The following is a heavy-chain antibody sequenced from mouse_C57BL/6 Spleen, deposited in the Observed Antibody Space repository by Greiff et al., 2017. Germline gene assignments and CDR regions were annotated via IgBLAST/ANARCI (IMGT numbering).Heavy chain of an antibody. J-gene: IGHJ2*01. Sequence: QVQLQQPGAELVMPGASVKLSCKASGYTFTSYWMHWVKQRPGQGLEWIGEIDPSDSYTTYNQKFKGKSTLTVDKSSSTAYMQLISLTSEDSAVYYCARSGSYGSSAYYFDYWGQGTTLTVSS. CDR1: GYTFTSYW. CDR3: ARSGSYGSSAYYFDY. V-gene: IGHV1-69*01. CDR2: IDPSDSYT. D-gene: IGHD1-1*01.